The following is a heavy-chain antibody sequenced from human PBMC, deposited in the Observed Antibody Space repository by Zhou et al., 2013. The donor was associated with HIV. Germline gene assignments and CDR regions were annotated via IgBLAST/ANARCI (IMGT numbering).Heavy chain of an antibody. CDR3: ASGGSTGWFDY. Sequence: QVQLQESGPGLVKPSETLSLTCIVSGGSLSSYYWSWIRQPAGKGLEWIGRIYTSGSTNYNPSLKSRVTISVDTSKNQFSLKLSSVTAADTAVYYCASGGSTGWFDYWGQGTLVAVSS. V-gene: IGHV4-4*07. CDR1: GGSLSSYY. J-gene: IGHJ4*02. D-gene: IGHD1-26*01. CDR2: IYTSGST.